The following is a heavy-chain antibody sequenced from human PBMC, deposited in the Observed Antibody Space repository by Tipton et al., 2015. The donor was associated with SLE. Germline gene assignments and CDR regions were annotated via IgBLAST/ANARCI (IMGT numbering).Heavy chain of an antibody. Sequence: SLRLSCAASGFTFSSYAMSWVRQAPGKGLEWVSTISGSGGSTYYADSVKGRFTISRDNSKNTLYLQMNSLRAEDTAVYYCAGEERYFDWFPFDYWGQGTLVTVSS. V-gene: IGHV3-23*01. CDR3: AGEERYFDWFPFDY. J-gene: IGHJ4*02. D-gene: IGHD3-9*01. CDR1: GFTFSSYA. CDR2: ISGSGGST.